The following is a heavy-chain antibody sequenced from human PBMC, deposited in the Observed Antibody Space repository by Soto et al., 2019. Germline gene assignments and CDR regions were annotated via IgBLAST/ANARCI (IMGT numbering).Heavy chain of an antibody. CDR2: ISYDGSNK. V-gene: IGHV3-30-3*01. J-gene: IGHJ6*02. Sequence: XVSLRLSCAASGFTFSSYAMHWVRQAPGKGLEWVAVISYDGSNKYYADSVKGRFTISRDNSKNTLYLQMNSLRAEETAVYYCAREAYYDFWSGYPGYYYYGMDVWGQGTTVTVSS. D-gene: IGHD3-3*01. CDR1: GFTFSSYA. CDR3: AREAYYDFWSGYPGYYYYGMDV.